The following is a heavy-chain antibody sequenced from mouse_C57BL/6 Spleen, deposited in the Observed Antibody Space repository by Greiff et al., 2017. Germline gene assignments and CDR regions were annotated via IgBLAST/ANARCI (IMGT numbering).Heavy chain of an antibody. V-gene: IGHV1-81*01. J-gene: IGHJ4*01. CDR2: IYPRSGNT. D-gene: IGHD1-1*02. CDR3: ARLRADGGYAMDY. Sequence: QVQLKESGAELARPGASVKLSCKASGYTFTSYGISWVKQRTGQGLEWIGEIYPRSGNTYYNEKFKGKATLTADKSSSTAYMELRSLTSEDSAVYFWARLRADGGYAMDYWGQGTSVTVSS. CDR1: GYTFTSYG.